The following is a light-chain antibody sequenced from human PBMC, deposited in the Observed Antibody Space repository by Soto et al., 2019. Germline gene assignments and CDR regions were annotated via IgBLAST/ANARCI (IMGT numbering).Light chain of an antibody. CDR1: SRDVGGYNY. CDR3: CSYTSSVTYV. J-gene: IGLJ1*01. V-gene: IGLV2-14*03. Sequence: QSALTQPASVSGSPGQSITISCTGTSRDVGGYNYVSWYQHHPGKAPKLMIYDVSYRPSGLSNRFSGSKPDNTASLTISGLQAEDEADYYCCSYTSSVTYVFGTGTKLTVL. CDR2: DVS.